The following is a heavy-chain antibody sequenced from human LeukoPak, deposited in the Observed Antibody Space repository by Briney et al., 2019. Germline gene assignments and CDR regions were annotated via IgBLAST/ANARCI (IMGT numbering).Heavy chain of an antibody. D-gene: IGHD3-10*01. Sequence: SETLSLTCAVYGGSFSGYYWSWIRQPPGKGLEWIGEINHSGSTNYNPSLKSRVTISVDTSKNQFSLKLSSVTAADTAVYYCARADGSGSYCRYWGQGTLVTVSS. J-gene: IGHJ4*02. CDR2: INHSGST. CDR1: GGSFSGYY. CDR3: ARADGSGSYCRY. V-gene: IGHV4-34*01.